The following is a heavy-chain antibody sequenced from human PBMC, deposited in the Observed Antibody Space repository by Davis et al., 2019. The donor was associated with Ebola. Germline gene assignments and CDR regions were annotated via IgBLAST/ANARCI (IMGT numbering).Heavy chain of an antibody. CDR3: ARGGSSWLADY. V-gene: IGHV1-3*04. CDR2: INIGNGNT. J-gene: IGHJ4*02. CDR1: GYTFTRYT. Sequence: AASVKVSCKAHGYTFTRYTMHWVRQAPGQRLEWMGWINIGNGNTKYSQRFQGRVTITRDTSASTVYMDLSSLTSEDTAVYYCARGGSSWLADYWGQGTLVSVSS. D-gene: IGHD6-13*01.